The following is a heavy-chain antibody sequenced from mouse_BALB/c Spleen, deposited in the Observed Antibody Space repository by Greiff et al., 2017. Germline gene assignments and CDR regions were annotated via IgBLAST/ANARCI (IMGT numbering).Heavy chain of an antibody. CDR3: ARKGGI. Sequence: EVQVVESGPDLVKPSQSLSLTCTVTGYSITSGYSWHWIRPFPGNKLEWMGYIHYSGSTNYNPSLKSRISITRDTSKNQFFLQLNSVTTEDTATYYCARKGGIWGQGTTLTVSS. J-gene: IGHJ2*01. CDR1: GYSITSGYS. V-gene: IGHV3-1*02. CDR2: IHYSGST.